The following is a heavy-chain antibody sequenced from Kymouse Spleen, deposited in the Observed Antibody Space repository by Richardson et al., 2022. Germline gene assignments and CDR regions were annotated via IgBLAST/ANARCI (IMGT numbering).Heavy chain of an antibody. CDR1: GYTFTGYY. V-gene: IGHV1-2*04. Sequence: QVQLVQSGAEVKKPGASVKVSCKASGYTFTGYYMHWVRQAPGQGLEWMGWINPNSGGTNYAQKFQGWVTMTRDTSISTAYMELSRLRSDDTAVYYCAREITMVRGVINYNWFDPWGQGTLVTVSS. D-gene: IGHD3-10*01. J-gene: IGHJ5*02. CDR2: INPNSGGT. CDR3: AREITMVRGVINYNWFDP.